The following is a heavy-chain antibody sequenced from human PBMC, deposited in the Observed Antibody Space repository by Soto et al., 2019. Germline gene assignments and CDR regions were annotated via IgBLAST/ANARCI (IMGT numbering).Heavy chain of an antibody. J-gene: IGHJ4*02. D-gene: IGHD2-21*02. CDR1: GFTFSSYG. CDR2: ISYDGSNK. Sequence: VQLVESGGGVVQPGRSLRLSCAASGFTFSSYGMHWVRQAPGKGLEWVAVISYDGSNKYYADSVKGRFTISRDNSKNTLYLQMNSLRAEDTAVYYCATSHPDFSIDYWGQGTLVTVSS. V-gene: IGHV3-30*03. CDR3: ATSHPDFSIDY.